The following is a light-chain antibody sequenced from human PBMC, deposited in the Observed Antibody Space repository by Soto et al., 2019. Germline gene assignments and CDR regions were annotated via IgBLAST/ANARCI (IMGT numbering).Light chain of an antibody. J-gene: IGKJ1*01. Sequence: DIQMTQSPSILAASVGDRVTITCRASQTISNWLAWYQQKPGKAPELLIYDASSLKSGVPSRFSGSGSGTDFTLTISSLQPDDFATYYGQHLSSYSTSMFGQGTKVEIK. V-gene: IGKV1-5*01. CDR2: DAS. CDR1: QTISNW. CDR3: QHLSSYSTSM.